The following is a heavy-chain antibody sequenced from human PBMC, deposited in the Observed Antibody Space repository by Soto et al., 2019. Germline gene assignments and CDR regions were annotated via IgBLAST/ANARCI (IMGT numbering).Heavy chain of an antibody. J-gene: IGHJ4*02. CDR2: IYHSGST. CDR1: GFSISSGYH. Sequence: SETLSLTCAVSGFSISSGYHWGWIRQPPGKGLEWIGNIYHSGSTYYNPSLKSRVTISVDTSKNQFSVKLSSVTAADTAVYYCARVTYDSADYWGQGALVTGSS. V-gene: IGHV4-38-2*01. CDR3: ARVTYDSADY. D-gene: IGHD5-12*01.